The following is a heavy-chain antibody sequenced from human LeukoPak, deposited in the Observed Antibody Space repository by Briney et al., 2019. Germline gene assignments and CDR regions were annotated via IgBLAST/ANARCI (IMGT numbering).Heavy chain of an antibody. Sequence: AGGSLRLSCVASGFTFSIYTMSWVRQAPGKGLEWVSSITSSSSSMYSADSVKGRLTISRDNAKNLLYLQMNSLRAEDTAVYYCARDLAWGGYWGQGTLVTVSS. D-gene: IGHD7-27*01. J-gene: IGHJ4*02. CDR1: GFTFSIYT. CDR2: ITSSSSSM. CDR3: ARDLAWGGY. V-gene: IGHV3-21*01.